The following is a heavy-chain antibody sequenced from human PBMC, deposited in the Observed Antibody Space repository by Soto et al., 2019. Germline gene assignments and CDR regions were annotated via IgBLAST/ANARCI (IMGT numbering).Heavy chain of an antibody. CDR1: GYTFTRYG. Sequence: ASVKVSCKASGYTFTRYGISWVRQADGQGLEWMGGLIPILDTAKYAQKFQGRFTITADNSPSTAYMEVGSLSSEDTVVYYCATATTVPSRGSVYYYNGMDVWGQGTTVTVSS. J-gene: IGHJ6*02. V-gene: IGHV1-69*10. CDR2: LIPILDTA. CDR3: ATATTVPSRGSVYYYNGMDV. D-gene: IGHD1-26*01.